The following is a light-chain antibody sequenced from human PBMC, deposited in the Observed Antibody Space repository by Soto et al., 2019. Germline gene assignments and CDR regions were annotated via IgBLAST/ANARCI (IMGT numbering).Light chain of an antibody. CDR1: QSVSSY. CDR2: GAS. CDR3: QQYGRSPLT. Sequence: EIVLTQSPGTLSLSPGERATLSCRASQSVSSYLAWYQQKTGQAPRLLIYGASSRATGIPDRLSSSGSLTEFTHTNSRLEPKYFAVYYCQQYGRSPLTFGQRTKVEIK. V-gene: IGKV3-20*01. J-gene: IGKJ1*01.